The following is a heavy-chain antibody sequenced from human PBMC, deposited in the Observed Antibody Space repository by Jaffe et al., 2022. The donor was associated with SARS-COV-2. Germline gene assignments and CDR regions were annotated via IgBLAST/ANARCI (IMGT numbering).Heavy chain of an antibody. CDR2: IRSKANSYAT. CDR1: GFTFSGSA. V-gene: IGHV3-73*01. D-gene: IGHD1-26*01. Sequence: EVQLVESGGGLVQPGGSLKLSCAASGFTFSGSAMHWVRQASGKGLEWVGRIRSKANSYATAYAASVKGRFTISRDDSKNTAYLQMNSLKTEDTAVYYCTRVGATTGFDYWGQGTLVTVSS. CDR3: TRVGATTGFDY. J-gene: IGHJ4*02.